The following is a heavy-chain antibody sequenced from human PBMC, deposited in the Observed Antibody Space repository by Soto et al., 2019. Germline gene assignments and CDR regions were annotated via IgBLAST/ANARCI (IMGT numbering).Heavy chain of an antibody. D-gene: IGHD4-4*01. J-gene: IGHJ6*02. Sequence: SVKVSCKASGYTFTGYYMHWVRQAPGQGLEWMGGIIPIFGTANYAQKFQGRVTITADESTSTAYMELSSLRSEDTAVYYCARDLRATAYYGMDVWGQGTTVTVSS. CDR3: ARDLRATAYYGMDV. CDR1: GYTFTGYY. V-gene: IGHV1-69*13. CDR2: IIPIFGTA.